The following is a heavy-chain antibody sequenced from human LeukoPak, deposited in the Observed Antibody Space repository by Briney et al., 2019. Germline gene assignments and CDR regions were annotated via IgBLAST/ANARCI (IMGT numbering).Heavy chain of an antibody. CDR3: AREGMEDSSGYQLDY. V-gene: IGHV1-2*02. CDR1: GYTFTGYY. J-gene: IGHJ4*02. D-gene: IGHD3-22*01. Sequence: GASVKVSCKAPGYTFTGYYMHWVRQAPGQGLEWMGWINPNSGGTNYAQKFQGRVTMTRDTSISTAYMELSRLRSDDTAVYYCAREGMEDSSGYQLDYWGQGTLVTVSS. CDR2: INPNSGGT.